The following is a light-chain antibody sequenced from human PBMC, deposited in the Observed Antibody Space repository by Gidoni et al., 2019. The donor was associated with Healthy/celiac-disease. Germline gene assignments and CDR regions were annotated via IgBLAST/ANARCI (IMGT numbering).Light chain of an antibody. CDR1: QSVSSN. V-gene: IGKV3-15*01. CDR3: QQYNNWPPV. CDR2: GAS. J-gene: IGKJ3*01. Sequence: EIVMTQSPTTLSVSPGERATLSCRASQSVSSNLAWDQQKPGQAPRLLIYGASTRATGIPARFSGSGSGTEFTLTISSLQSEDFAVYYCQQYNNWPPVFGPGTKVDIK.